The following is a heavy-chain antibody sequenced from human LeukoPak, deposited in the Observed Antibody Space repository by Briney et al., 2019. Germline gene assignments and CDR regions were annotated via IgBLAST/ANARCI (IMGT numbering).Heavy chain of an antibody. J-gene: IGHJ4*02. CDR3: ARYYDKSGYYGRHDY. D-gene: IGHD3-22*01. Sequence: LSWAASGWPFXXXAMSWXXQXXGXGXEGXSDTRSSGDNTYYADSVKGRFTISRDNSKNTLFLQMNSLRAEDTAVYYCARYYDKSGYYGRHDYWGQGTLVTVSS. CDR2: TRSSGDNT. CDR1: GWPFXXXA. V-gene: IGHV3-23*01.